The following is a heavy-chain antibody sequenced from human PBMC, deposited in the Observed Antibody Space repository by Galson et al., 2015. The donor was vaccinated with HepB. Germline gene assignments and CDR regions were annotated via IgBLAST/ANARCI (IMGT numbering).Heavy chain of an antibody. Sequence: SLRLSCAASGFTFSSYGMHWVRQAPGKGLEWVAVISYDGSNKYYADSVKGRFTISRDNSKNTLYLQMNSLRAEDTAVYYCAKEGRYSSSWYDYWGQGTLVTVSS. V-gene: IGHV3-30*18. CDR2: ISYDGSNK. CDR3: AKEGRYSSSWYDY. J-gene: IGHJ4*02. D-gene: IGHD6-13*01. CDR1: GFTFSSYG.